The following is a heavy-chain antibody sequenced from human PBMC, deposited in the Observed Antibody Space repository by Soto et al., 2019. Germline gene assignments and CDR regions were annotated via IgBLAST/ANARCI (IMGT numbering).Heavy chain of an antibody. CDR1: GGSISSYY. D-gene: IGHD2-2*01. CDR2: IYTSGST. CDR3: ARDRCSSTSCYWFDP. V-gene: IGHV4-4*07. J-gene: IGHJ5*02. Sequence: QVQLQESAPGLVKPSETLSLTCTVSGGSISSYYWSWIRQPAGKGLAWIGRIYTSGSTNYNPSLKGRVSMSVDTSKNQCSLKLSSVTAADTAVYYCARDRCSSTSCYWFDPWGQGTLVTVSS.